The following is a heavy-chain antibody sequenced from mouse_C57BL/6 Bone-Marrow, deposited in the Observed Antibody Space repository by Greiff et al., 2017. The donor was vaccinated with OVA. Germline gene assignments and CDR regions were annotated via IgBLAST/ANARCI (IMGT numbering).Heavy chain of an antibody. J-gene: IGHJ4*01. D-gene: IGHD2-4*01. CDR3: ARYDYDEYYYAMDY. CDR2: INPSTGGT. Sequence: VQLQQSGPELVKPGASVKISCKASGYSFTGYYMNWVKQSPEKSLEWIGEINPSTGGTTYNQKFKAKATLPVDKSSSTAYMQLKSLTSEDSAVYYCARYDYDEYYYAMDYWGQGTSVTVSS. V-gene: IGHV1-42*01. CDR1: GYSFTGYY.